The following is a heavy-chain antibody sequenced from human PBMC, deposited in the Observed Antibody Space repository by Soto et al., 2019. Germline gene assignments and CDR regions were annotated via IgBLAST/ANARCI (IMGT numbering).Heavy chain of an antibody. J-gene: IGHJ5*02. Sequence: QLQLQESGPGLVKPSETLSLTCTVSGGSISSSSYYWGWIRQPPGKGLEWIGSIYYSGSTYYYPSLKSRVTISVDTSKNQFSLKLSSVTAADTAVYYCARQATVVTPLWFDPWGQGTLVTVSS. CDR2: IYYSGST. CDR1: GGSISSSSYY. CDR3: ARQATVVTPLWFDP. V-gene: IGHV4-39*01. D-gene: IGHD2-21*02.